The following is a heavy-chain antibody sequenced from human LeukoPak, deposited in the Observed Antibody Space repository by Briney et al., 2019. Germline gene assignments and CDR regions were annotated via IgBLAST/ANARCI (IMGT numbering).Heavy chain of an antibody. V-gene: IGHV1-2*02. CDR1: GYTCTGYY. CDR2: INPNSGDT. J-gene: IGHJ5*02. D-gene: IGHD1-26*01. CDR3: ARGLGWDSGTYLGA. Sequence: ASVKVSCKASGYTCTGYYMHWVRQAPGQGLEWMGWINPNSGDTNCAQNFQGRVSMTRDTSISTAYLDLSGLRPDDTALYYCARGLGWDSGTYLGAWGQGTLVTVSS.